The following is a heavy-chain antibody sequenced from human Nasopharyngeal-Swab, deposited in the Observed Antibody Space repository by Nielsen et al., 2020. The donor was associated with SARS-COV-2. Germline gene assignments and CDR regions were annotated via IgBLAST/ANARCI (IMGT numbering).Heavy chain of an antibody. CDR2: MNPNSGNT. CDR1: GYTFTNYD. V-gene: IGHV1-8*01. CDR3: ARWLKSGFSSSWFFYHGMDV. Sequence: ASVKVSCKASGYTFTNYDINWVRQATGQGLEWMGWMNPNSGNTGYAQIFQGRVSMTRNTSISTAYMELSSLRSEDTAVYYCARWLKSGFSSSWFFYHGMDVWGQGATVTVSS. J-gene: IGHJ6*02. D-gene: IGHD6-13*01.